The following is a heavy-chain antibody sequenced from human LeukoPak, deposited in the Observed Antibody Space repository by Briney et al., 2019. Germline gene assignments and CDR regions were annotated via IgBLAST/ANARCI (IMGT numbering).Heavy chain of an antibody. CDR2: INHSGST. CDR3: ARGREVRGVIITYYYYMDV. V-gene: IGHV4-34*01. CDR1: GGSFSGYY. J-gene: IGHJ6*03. D-gene: IGHD3-10*01. Sequence: SETLSLTCAVYGGSFSGYYWSWIRQPPGKGLEWIGEINHSGSTNYNPSLKSRVTISVDTSKNQFSLKLSSVTAADTAVYYCARGREVRGVIITYYYYMDVWGKGTTVTISS.